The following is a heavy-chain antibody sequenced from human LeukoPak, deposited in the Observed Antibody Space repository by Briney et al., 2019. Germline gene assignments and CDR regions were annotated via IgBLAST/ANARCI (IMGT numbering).Heavy chain of an antibody. J-gene: IGHJ4*02. CDR2: ISGSGGST. D-gene: IGHD6-13*01. CDR3: AKDPGGSSSWLD. CDR1: GFTFSSYG. V-gene: IGHV3-23*01. Sequence: GGSLRLSCAASGFTFSSYGMSWVRQAPGKGLEWVSAISGSGGSTYYADSVKGRFTISRDNSKNTLYLQMNSLRAEDTAVYYCAKDPGGSSSWLDWGQGTLVTVSS.